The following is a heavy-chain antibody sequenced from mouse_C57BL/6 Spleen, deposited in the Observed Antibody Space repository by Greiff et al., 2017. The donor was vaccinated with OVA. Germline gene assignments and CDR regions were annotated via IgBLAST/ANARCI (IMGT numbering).Heavy chain of an antibody. CDR1: GYAFSSSW. V-gene: IGHV1-82*01. Sequence: QVQLQQSGPELVKPGASVKISCKASGYAFSSSWMNWVKQRPGKGLEWIGRIYPGDGDTNYNGKFKGKATLTADKSSSTAYMQLSSLTSEDSAVYFCARGPIYYDCDWYFDVWGTGTTVTVSS. J-gene: IGHJ1*03. CDR3: ARGPIYYDCDWYFDV. CDR2: IYPGDGDT. D-gene: IGHD2-4*01.